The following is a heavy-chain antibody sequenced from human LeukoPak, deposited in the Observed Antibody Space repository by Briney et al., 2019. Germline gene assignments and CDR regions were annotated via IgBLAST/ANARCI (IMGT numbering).Heavy chain of an antibody. CDR3: ARGGEIQLWLLSDY. D-gene: IGHD5-18*01. CDR2: ISYDGSNK. V-gene: IGHV3-30-3*01. CDR1: GFTFSSYA. Sequence: GGSLRLSCAASGFTFSSYAVHWVRQAPGKGLEWVAVISYDGSNKYYADSVKGRFTISRDNSKNTLYLQMNSLRAEDTAVYYCARGGEIQLWLLSDYWGQGTLVTVSS. J-gene: IGHJ4*02.